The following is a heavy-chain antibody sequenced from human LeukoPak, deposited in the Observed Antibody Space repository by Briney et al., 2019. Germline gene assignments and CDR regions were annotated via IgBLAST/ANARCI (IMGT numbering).Heavy chain of an antibody. J-gene: IGHJ6*02. V-gene: IGHV1-69*05. D-gene: IGHD3-3*01. CDR2: IIPIFGTA. CDR1: GVTFTSYA. CDR3: ASDAYYDFWSVGPGAIPSYSYGMDV. Sequence: GASVKGSCNASGVTFTSYAISWVRQATGQGLGWRGGIIPIFGTANYAQKIQGRVTMATDTSTTTIYRELSSLRSEETAVYYSASDAYYDFWSVGPGAIPSYSYGMDVWGQGTTVTVSS.